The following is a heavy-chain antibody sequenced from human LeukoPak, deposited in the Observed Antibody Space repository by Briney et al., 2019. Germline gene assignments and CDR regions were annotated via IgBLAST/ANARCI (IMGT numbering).Heavy chain of an antibody. D-gene: IGHD3-10*01. Sequence: GRSLRLSCAASGFIFSNYAMHWVRQAPGKGLEWVAVISYDGSNKYYADSVKGRFTISRDNAKNSLYLQMNSLRAEDTAVYYCARVSIGEAARVSWYFDLWGRGTLVTVSS. J-gene: IGHJ2*01. CDR1: GFIFSNYA. CDR2: ISYDGSNK. CDR3: ARVSIGEAARVSWYFDL. V-gene: IGHV3-30-3*01.